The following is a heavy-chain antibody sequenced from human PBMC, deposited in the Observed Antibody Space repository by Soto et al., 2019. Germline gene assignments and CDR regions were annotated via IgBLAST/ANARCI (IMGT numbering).Heavy chain of an antibody. CDR1: GGTFSSYT. CDR2: IIPILGIA. D-gene: IGHD3-22*01. V-gene: IGHV1-69*02. Sequence: EASVKVSCKASGGTFSSYTISWVRQAPGQGLEWMGRIIPILGIANYAQKFQGRVTITADKSTSTAYMELSSLRSEDTAVYYCARHTYYYDSSGYYPLDYWGQGTLVTVSS. J-gene: IGHJ4*02. CDR3: ARHTYYYDSSGYYPLDY.